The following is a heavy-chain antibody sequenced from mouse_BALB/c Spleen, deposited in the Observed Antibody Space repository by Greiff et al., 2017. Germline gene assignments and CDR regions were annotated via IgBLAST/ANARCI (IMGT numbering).Heavy chain of an antibody. CDR3: ARVGGAMDY. V-gene: IGHV5-6-3*01. Sequence: EVKLVESGGGLVQPGGSLKLSCAASGLTFSSYGMSWVRQTPDKRLELVATINSNGGSTYYPDSVKGRFTISRDNAKNTLYLQMSSLKSEDTAMYYCARVGGAMDYWGQGTSVTVSS. D-gene: IGHD3-3*01. J-gene: IGHJ4*01. CDR1: GLTFSSYG. CDR2: INSNGGST.